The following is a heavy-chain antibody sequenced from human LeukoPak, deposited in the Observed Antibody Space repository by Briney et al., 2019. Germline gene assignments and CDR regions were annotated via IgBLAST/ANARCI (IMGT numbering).Heavy chain of an antibody. J-gene: IGHJ3*02. CDR2: IRYDGSNK. CDR3: AREVDSSGYYVAFDI. CDR1: GFTFSSYG. V-gene: IGHV3-30*02. D-gene: IGHD3-22*01. Sequence: PGGSLRLSCAASGFTFSSYGMHWVRQAPGKGLEWVAFIRYDGSNKYYADSVKGRFTISRDNSKNSLYLQMNSLRAEDTAVYYCAREVDSSGYYVAFDIWGQGTMVTVSS.